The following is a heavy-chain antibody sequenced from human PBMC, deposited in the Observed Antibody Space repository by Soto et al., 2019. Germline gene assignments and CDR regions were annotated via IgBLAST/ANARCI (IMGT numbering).Heavy chain of an antibody. V-gene: IGHV4-39*01. J-gene: IGHJ4*02. CDR1: GGSVTNRSYY. D-gene: IGHD4-17*01. CDR3: VSQRTTVPTQAYFDY. CDR2: VYYRGRS. Sequence: LSLTCTVSGGSVTNRSYYWGWIRHSPGKGLEWIGSVYYRGRSYSKSPVKSRVTISVDTSKNRFSLSLNSVTASDTAVYFCVSQRTTVPTQAYFDYWGPGALVTVSS.